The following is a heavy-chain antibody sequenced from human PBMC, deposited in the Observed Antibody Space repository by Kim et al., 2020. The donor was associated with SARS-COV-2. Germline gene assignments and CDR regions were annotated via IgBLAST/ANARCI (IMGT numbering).Heavy chain of an antibody. CDR3: ARASARYYFDY. CDR2: T. Sequence: TNYNPSLKSRVTMSVDTSKNQFSLKLGSVTAADTAVYYCARASARYYFDYWGQGTLVTVSS. V-gene: IGHV4-4*07. J-gene: IGHJ4*02.